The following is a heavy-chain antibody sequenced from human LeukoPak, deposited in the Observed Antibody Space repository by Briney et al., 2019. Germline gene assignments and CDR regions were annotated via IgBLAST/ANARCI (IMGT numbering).Heavy chain of an antibody. CDR3: ARDRETTGAWFDP. J-gene: IGHJ5*02. CDR1: GGSISSGGYS. CDR2: IYHSGST. D-gene: IGHD2-8*02. Sequence: SETLSLTCTVSGGSISSGGYSWSWIRQPPGKGLEWIGYIYHSGSTYYNPSLKSRVTISVDRSKNQFSLKLSSVTAADTAVYYCARDRETTGAWFDPWGQGTLVTVSS. V-gene: IGHV4-30-2*01.